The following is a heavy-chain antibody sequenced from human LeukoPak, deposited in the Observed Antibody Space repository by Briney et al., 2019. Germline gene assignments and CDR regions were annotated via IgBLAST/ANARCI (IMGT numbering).Heavy chain of an antibody. CDR2: IYYSGST. Sequence: SETLSLTCTVSGGSISSYYWSRIRQPPGKGLEWIGYIYYSGSTNYNPSLKSRVTISVDTSKNQFSLKLSSVTAADTAVYYFARALTGGDFDYWGQGTLVAVSS. V-gene: IGHV4-59*01. D-gene: IGHD1-14*01. CDR1: GGSISSYY. J-gene: IGHJ4*02. CDR3: ARALTGGDFDY.